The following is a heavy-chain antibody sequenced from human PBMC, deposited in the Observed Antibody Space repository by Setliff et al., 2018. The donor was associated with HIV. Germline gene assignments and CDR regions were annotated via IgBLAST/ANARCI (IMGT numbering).Heavy chain of an antibody. V-gene: IGHV1-2*06. CDR1: GYMILGYK. J-gene: IGHJ3*01. CDR2: ISPDNGVA. Sequence: ASVKVSCKASGYMILGYKMNWVRQAPGQGLEWIGRISPDNGVAEYAPKFQGRVRMTLDTSISTAYLEIPRLTSGDAAGYYCARPRVFDSFDVCGQGTRVTVSS. CDR3: ARPRVFDSFDV.